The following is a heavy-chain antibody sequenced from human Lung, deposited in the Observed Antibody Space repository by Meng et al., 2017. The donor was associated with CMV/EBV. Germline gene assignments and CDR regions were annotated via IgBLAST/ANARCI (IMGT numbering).Heavy chain of an antibody. V-gene: IGHV1-18*01. CDR1: GYTFTSYG. CDR2: INVYNGRR. J-gene: IGHJ6*02. CDR3: ARERGYCSMIDCYKDGMDV. D-gene: IGHD2-2*01. Sequence: ASXXVSXKASGYTFTSYGISWVRQAPGQGLEWMGWINVYNGRRDYAQRFKDRVTMTTDTSTSTAHMDLKSLRSDDTATYYCARERGYCSMIDCYKDGMDVWXPGTXVTVSS.